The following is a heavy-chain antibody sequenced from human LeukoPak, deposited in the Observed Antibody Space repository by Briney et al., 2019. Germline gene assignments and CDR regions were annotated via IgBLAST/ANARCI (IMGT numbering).Heavy chain of an antibody. D-gene: IGHD1-26*01. CDR3: GRALGSPLDY. J-gene: IGHJ4*02. CDR2: ISSDGSST. V-gene: IGHV3-74*01. CDR1: GFTFRSSC. Sequence: GGSLRLSCVASGFTFRSSCLHWVRQAPGKGVVWVSRISSDGSSTTYADSVRGRFTISRDNAKNTLYLQMNSLRAEDTAVYYCGRALGSPLDYWGQGTLVIVSS.